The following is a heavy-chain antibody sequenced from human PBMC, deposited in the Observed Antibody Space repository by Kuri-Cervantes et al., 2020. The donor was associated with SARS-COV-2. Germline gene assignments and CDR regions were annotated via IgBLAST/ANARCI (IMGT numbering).Heavy chain of an antibody. Sequence: GESLKISCAASGFTFSSYGMHWVRQAPGKGLEWVAVISYDGSNKYYADSVKGRFTISRDNSKNTLYLQVNSLRAEDTAVYYCAKNHGGGYDFSIHFDTYFDYWGQGTLVTVSS. CDR2: ISYDGSNK. D-gene: IGHD3-3*01. V-gene: IGHV3-30*18. CDR1: GFTFSSYG. J-gene: IGHJ4*02. CDR3: AKNHGGGYDFSIHFDTYFDY.